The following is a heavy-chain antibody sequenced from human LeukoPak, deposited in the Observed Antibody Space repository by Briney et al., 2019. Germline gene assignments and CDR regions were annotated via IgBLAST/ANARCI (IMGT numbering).Heavy chain of an antibody. J-gene: IGHJ4*02. CDR1: VFTFSDYY. CDR2: ISSSGSTI. V-gene: IGHV3-11*04. Sequence: VGSLRLSCAASVFTFSDYYMSWIRQAPGKGLEWVSYISSSGSTIYYADSVKGRFTISRDNAKNSLYLQMNSLRAEDTAVYYCAITGISGYDYPFDYWVQGTLVTVSS. CDR3: AITGISGYDYPFDY. D-gene: IGHD5-12*01.